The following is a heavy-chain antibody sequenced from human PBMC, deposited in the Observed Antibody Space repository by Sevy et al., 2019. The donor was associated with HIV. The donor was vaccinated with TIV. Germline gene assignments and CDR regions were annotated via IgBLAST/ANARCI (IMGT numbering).Heavy chain of an antibody. CDR2: IKQDESEK. CDR3: AREVGGFNWRPYYFDS. J-gene: IGHJ4*02. D-gene: IGHD3-3*01. CDR1: GFTFTDYW. Sequence: GSSLRLSCAASGFTFTDYWMSWVRQTPGKGLEWVATIKQDESEKYYVDSVKGRFAISRDNDKNSVSLQMNGLRVEDAALYYCAREVGGFNWRPYYFDSWGQGTLVTVSS. V-gene: IGHV3-7*01.